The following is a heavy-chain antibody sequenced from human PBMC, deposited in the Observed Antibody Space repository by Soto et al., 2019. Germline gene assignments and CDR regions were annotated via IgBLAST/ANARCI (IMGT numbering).Heavy chain of an antibody. CDR1: GFTFSNYA. Sequence: PEGSLRLSCAESGFTFSNYAMHWVRQTPGKGLDWVAVIWDDGNNKYYADSVQGRFIISRDNSKNTLYLQMNSLRAEDTAVYYCARAFDFGNAQDYWGHGTLVTVSS. J-gene: IGHJ4*01. D-gene: IGHD3-3*01. CDR2: IWDDGNNK. CDR3: ARAFDFGNAQDY. V-gene: IGHV3-33*01.